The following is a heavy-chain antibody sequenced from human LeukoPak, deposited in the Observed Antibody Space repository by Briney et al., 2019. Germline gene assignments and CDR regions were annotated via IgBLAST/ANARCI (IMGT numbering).Heavy chain of an antibody. D-gene: IGHD1-7*01. Sequence: SETLSLTCAVYGGSFGGYYWSWIRQPPGKGLEWIGEINHSGSTNYNPSLKSRVTISVDTSKNQFSLKLSSVTAADTAVYYCARDRSNWNYRSNWFDPWGQGTLVTVSS. J-gene: IGHJ5*02. CDR3: ARDRSNWNYRSNWFDP. V-gene: IGHV4-34*01. CDR1: GGSFGGYY. CDR2: INHSGST.